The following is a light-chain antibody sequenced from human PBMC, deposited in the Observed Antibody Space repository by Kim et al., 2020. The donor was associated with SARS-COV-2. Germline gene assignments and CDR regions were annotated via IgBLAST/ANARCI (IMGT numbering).Light chain of an antibody. V-gene: IGLV3-19*01. CDR3: NSRDSSGNHVV. CDR1: SLRSYF. J-gene: IGLJ2*01. CDR2: GKN. Sequence: ALGQTVRITCQGDSLRSYFASWYQQKPGQAPVLVIYGKNNRPSGIPDRFSGSSSGNTASLTITGAQAEDEADYYCNSRDSSGNHVVFGGGTQLTVL.